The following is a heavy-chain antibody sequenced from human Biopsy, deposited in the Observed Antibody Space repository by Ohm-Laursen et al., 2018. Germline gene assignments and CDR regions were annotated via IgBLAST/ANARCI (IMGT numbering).Heavy chain of an antibody. V-gene: IGHV4-61*01. Sequence: SDTLSLTWIVSGGSVSSSNYYWNWIRQTPGKGLEWIGFIYNTERTNYNPSLKSRVTISLDTSKNQFSLELSSVIPSDTAVYYCAIDRVPRRGVMPVYYYGMDVWGQGSTVTVSS. CDR2: IYNTERT. CDR3: AIDRVPRRGVMPVYYYGMDV. D-gene: IGHD2-21*01. CDR1: GGSVSSSNYY. J-gene: IGHJ6*02.